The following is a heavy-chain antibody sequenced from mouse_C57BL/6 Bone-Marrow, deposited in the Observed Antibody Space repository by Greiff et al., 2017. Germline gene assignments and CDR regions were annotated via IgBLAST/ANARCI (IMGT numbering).Heavy chain of an antibody. J-gene: IGHJ3*01. Sequence: EVQLQESGPGLVKPSQSLSLTCSVTGYSITSGYYWNWIRQFPGNKLEWMGYISYDGSNNYNPSLKNRISITRDTSKNQFFLKLNSVTTEDTATYYGAKRKEAWFAYWGQGTLVTVSA. V-gene: IGHV3-6*01. CDR1: GYSITSGYY. CDR2: ISYDGSN. CDR3: AKRKEAWFAY.